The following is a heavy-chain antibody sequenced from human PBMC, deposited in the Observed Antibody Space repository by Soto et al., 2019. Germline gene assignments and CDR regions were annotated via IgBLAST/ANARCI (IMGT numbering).Heavy chain of an antibody. CDR2: IYPGDSDT. J-gene: IGHJ6*02. CDR3: AASIFYYGMDV. CDR1: GYTFTNYW. Sequence: GESLKISCKGSGYTFTNYWIGWVRQMPGKGLEWMGIIYPGDSDTKYNPPLQGQVTISADKSITTTYLRWTNLKASDTALYYCAASIFYYGMDVWGQGTTVTVSS. V-gene: IGHV5-51*01.